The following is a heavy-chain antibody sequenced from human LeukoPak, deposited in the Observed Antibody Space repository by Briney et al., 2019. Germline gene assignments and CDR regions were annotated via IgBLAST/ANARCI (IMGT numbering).Heavy chain of an antibody. J-gene: IGHJ4*02. CDR3: ATWRTAKTGFDY. V-gene: IGHV4-39*01. Sequence: SETLSLTCTVSGGSISSNNYYWGWIRQPPGKGLEWIGSIYYSGSPYYNPSLKSRVTISVDTAKNQFSLRLRSVTAADTAVYYCATWRTAKTGFDYWGQGTLVTVSS. D-gene: IGHD1-1*01. CDR2: IYYSGSP. CDR1: GGSISSNNYY.